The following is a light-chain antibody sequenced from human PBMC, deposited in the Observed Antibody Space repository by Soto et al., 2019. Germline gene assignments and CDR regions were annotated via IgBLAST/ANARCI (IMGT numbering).Light chain of an antibody. Sequence: EIVLTQSPGTLSLSPGESATLSCRDSQSVSSSYLAWYQQKPGQAPRLLIYGAYSRATGIPDRFSGSGSGTDFTLTISRLEPEDFAVYYCQQYGSSPPLTFGGGTKVDIK. CDR3: QQYGSSPPLT. J-gene: IGKJ4*01. V-gene: IGKV3-20*01. CDR1: QSVSSSY. CDR2: GAY.